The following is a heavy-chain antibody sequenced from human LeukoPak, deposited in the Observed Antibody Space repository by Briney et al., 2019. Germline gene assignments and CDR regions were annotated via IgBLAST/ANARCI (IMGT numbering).Heavy chain of an antibody. CDR1: GFTVSNNY. CDR2: IYSGGST. J-gene: IGHJ4*02. CDR3: ASGSSWYVY. V-gene: IGHV3-66*01. Sequence: PGGSLRLSCAASGFTVSNNYMRWVRRAPGKGLEWVSLIYSGGSTYYADSVKGRFIISRDNSKNTLYLQMNSLRAEDTAVYYCASGSSWYVYWGQGTLVTVSS. D-gene: IGHD6-13*01.